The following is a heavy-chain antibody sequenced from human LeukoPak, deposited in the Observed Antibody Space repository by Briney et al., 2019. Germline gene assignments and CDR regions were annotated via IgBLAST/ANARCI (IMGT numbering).Heavy chain of an antibody. CDR1: GFPFSNAW. CDR2: IKSKTDGGKT. CDR3: STVSPYYGSGTTSPVS. J-gene: IGHJ4*02. D-gene: IGHD3-10*01. V-gene: IGHV3-15*01. Sequence: GGSLRLSCAASGFPFSNAWMSWVRQAPGKGLEWVGRIKSKTDGGKTDYAAPVQGRFSISRDDSENTLYLQMNGLNTEDTAVYYCSTVSPYYGSGTTSPVSWGQGTLVVVSS.